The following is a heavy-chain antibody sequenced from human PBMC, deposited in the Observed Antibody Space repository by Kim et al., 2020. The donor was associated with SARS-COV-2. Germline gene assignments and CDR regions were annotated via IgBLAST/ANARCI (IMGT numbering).Heavy chain of an antibody. Sequence: ASVKVSCKASGYTFTSYYMHWVRQAPGQGLEWMGIINPSGGSTSYAQKFQGRVTMTRDTSTSTVYMELSSLRSEDTAVYYCARESQEQLRSSFGYYGMDVWGQGTTVTVSS. D-gene: IGHD5-18*01. J-gene: IGHJ6*02. V-gene: IGHV1-46*01. CDR3: ARESQEQLRSSFGYYGMDV. CDR1: GYTFTSYY. CDR2: INPSGGST.